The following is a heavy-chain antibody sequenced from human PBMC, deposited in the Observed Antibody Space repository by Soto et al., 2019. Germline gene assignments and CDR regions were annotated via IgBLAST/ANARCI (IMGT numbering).Heavy chain of an antibody. CDR2: ISPYTGNT. Sequence: QVQLVQSGAEVKKPGASVKVSCKASGYTFTSYGITWVRQAPGQGLEWMGWISPYTGNTNYAQKLQCRVTMTTDTSTSTAYLELTSLRSDDTAVYYCARDHRLVPAAAAAFWGQGTLVTVSS. CDR1: GYTFTSYG. J-gene: IGHJ4*02. D-gene: IGHD2-2*01. V-gene: IGHV1-18*01. CDR3: ARDHRLVPAAAAAF.